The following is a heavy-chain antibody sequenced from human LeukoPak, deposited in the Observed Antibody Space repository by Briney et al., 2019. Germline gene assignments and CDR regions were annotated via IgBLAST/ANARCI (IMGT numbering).Heavy chain of an antibody. CDR3: AKSLTYDSSGPFDY. J-gene: IGHJ4*02. CDR2: FYYSGST. CDR1: GGSNSGNY. Sequence: TETLSLTCTVSGGSNSGNYWSWIRQPPGKGLEWIGYFYYSGSTNYNPSLKSRVTMSVDTSKNQFSLKLRSVTAADTAVYYCAKSLTYDSSGPFDYWGQGTLVTVSS. V-gene: IGHV4-59*08. D-gene: IGHD3-22*01.